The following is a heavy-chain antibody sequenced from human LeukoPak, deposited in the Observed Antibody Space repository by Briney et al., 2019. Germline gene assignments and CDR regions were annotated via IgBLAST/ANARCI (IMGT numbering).Heavy chain of an antibody. CDR3: ARGPGSGSYAFDY. D-gene: IGHD3-10*01. J-gene: IGHJ4*02. CDR2: ISSSSSYI. Sequence: GGSLRLSCAASGFTFSSYSMNWVRQAPGKGLEWVSSISSSSSYIYYADSVRGRFTISRDNAKNSLYLQMNSLRAEDTAVYYCARGPGSGSYAFDYWGQGTLVTVSS. CDR1: GFTFSSYS. V-gene: IGHV3-21*01.